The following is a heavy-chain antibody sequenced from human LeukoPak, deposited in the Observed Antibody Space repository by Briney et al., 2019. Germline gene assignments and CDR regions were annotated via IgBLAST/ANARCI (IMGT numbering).Heavy chain of an antibody. J-gene: IGHJ4*02. D-gene: IGHD2-2*03. CDR1: GGSLSGYY. CDR2: ITGSSDTE. CDR3: AKDLGTHGWIIDS. V-gene: IGHV3-23*01. Sequence: ETLSLTCAVYGGSLSGYYWSWVRQAPGKGLEWVSAITGSSDTEYYAHSVSGRFTISRDNSENTLFLQMNSLRAEDTAVYYCAKDLGTHGWIIDSWGQGTLVTVSS.